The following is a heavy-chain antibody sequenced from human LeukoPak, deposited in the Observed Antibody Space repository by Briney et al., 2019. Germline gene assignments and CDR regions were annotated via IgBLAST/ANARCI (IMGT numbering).Heavy chain of an antibody. CDR1: GGSISSSNW. D-gene: IGHD3-22*01. Sequence: SETLSLTCAVSGGSISSSNWWSWIRQPPGKGLEWIGEIYHSGSTIYNPYLTSRVTISVYTSKNQFSLKLSSVTAADTAVYYCARARNRLTMIEDWGQGTLVTVSS. CDR2: IYHSGST. J-gene: IGHJ4*02. CDR3: ARARNRLTMIED. V-gene: IGHV4-4*02.